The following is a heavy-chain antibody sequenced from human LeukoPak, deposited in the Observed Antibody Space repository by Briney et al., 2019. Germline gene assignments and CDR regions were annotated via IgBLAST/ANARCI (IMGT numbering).Heavy chain of an antibody. CDR3: ASGGGHDHSGLFDY. CDR2: INPNSGGT. J-gene: IGHJ4*02. V-gene: IGHV1-2*02. CDR1: GYTFTVYY. D-gene: IGHD5-12*01. Sequence: ASVKVSCKASGYTFTVYYMHWVRQAPGQGLEWMGWINPNSGGTNYVQKFQGRVTMTRDTSVSTAYMELSRLTSDDTAVYYCASGGGHDHSGLFDYWGQGTLVTVSS.